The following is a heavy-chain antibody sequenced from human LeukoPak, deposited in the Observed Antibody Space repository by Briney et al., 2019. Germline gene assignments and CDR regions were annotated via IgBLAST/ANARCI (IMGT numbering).Heavy chain of an antibody. V-gene: IGHV1-69*13. J-gene: IGHJ4*02. Sequence: ASVKVSCKASGGTFSSYAISWVRQAPGQGLEWMGGIIPIFGTANYAQKFQGRVTITADESTSTAYMELSSLRSEDTAVYYCARALKYYYDSSGYYFDYWGQGTLVTVSS. CDR1: GGTFSSYA. D-gene: IGHD3-22*01. CDR3: ARALKYYYDSSGYYFDY. CDR2: IIPIFGTA.